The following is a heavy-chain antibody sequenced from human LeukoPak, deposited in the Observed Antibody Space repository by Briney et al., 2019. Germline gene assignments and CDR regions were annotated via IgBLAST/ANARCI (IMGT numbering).Heavy chain of an antibody. CDR3: ARHPGEIVVVPDA. D-gene: IGHD2-2*01. V-gene: IGHV4-39*01. CDR1: GGSISSSSYY. CDR2: IYYSGST. Sequence: SETLSLTCTVSGGSISSSSYYWGWIRQPPGKGLEWIGSIYYSGSTYYNPSLKSRVTISVDTSKNQFSLKLSSVTAADTAVYYCARHPGEIVVVPDAWGQGTLVTVSS. J-gene: IGHJ4*02.